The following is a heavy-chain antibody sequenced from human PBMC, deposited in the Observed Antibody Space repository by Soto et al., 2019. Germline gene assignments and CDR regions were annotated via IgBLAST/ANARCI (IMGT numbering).Heavy chain of an antibody. V-gene: IGHV3-9*01. J-gene: IGHJ3*02. CDR3: AFRTFHI. Sequence: EVQLVESGGGLVQPGRSLRLSCAASGFTCDDYAMHWVRQAPGKGLEWVSGIRWNSGSIGYADSVKGRFTISRDNAKKSLYLQMNSLRAEDTALYYCAFRTFHIWGQGTMVTVSS. CDR1: GFTCDDYA. CDR2: IRWNSGSI.